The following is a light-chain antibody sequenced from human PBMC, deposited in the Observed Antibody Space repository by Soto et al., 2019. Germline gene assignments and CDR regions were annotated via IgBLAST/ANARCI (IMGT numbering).Light chain of an antibody. CDR3: QAYDTNSRGSV. CDR2: MNT. V-gene: IGLV1-40*01. J-gene: IGLJ3*02. CDR1: NSNIGAGSD. Sequence: QSVLTQPPSVSGAPGQRVTISCTGTNSNIGAGSDVNWYQHLPGTAPKLLIYMNTNRPSGVPDRFSGSKSDISASLAITGLQAEDEADYYCQAYDTNSRGSVFGGGTKLTVL.